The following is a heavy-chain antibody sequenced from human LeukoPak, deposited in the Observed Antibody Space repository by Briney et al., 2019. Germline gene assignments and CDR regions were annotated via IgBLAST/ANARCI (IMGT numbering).Heavy chain of an antibody. CDR2: IYSGGST. CDR3: ARAPHDSWSGYFDY. Sequence: GGSLRLSCAASGFTVSSNYMSWVRQAPGKGLEWGSVIYSGGSTYYSDSVKRRFIISRDNSKNTLYLQMNSLRAEDTAVYYCARAPHDSWSGYFDYWGQGTLVTVSS. V-gene: IGHV3-66*02. CDR1: GFTVSSNY. J-gene: IGHJ4*02. D-gene: IGHD3-3*01.